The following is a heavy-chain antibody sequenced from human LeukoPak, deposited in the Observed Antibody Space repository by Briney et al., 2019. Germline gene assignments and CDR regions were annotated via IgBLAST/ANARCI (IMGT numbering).Heavy chain of an antibody. Sequence: GGSLRLSCATSGFTFSDCGMHWVRQAPGKGLEWVSYISSSSSTIYYADSVKGRFTISRDNAKNSLYLQMNSLRDEDTAVYYCARVRVYYDRGGFDYWGQGTLVTVSS. J-gene: IGHJ4*02. CDR1: GFTFSDCG. CDR2: ISSSSSTI. V-gene: IGHV3-48*02. D-gene: IGHD3-22*01. CDR3: ARVRVYYDRGGFDY.